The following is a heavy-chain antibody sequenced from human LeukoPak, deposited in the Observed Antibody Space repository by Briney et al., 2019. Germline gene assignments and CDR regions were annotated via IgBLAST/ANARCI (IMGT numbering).Heavy chain of an antibody. Sequence: PSETLSLTCTVSGYSISSGYYWGWIRQPPGKGLEWIGSIYHSGSTYYNPSLKSRVTISVDTSKNQFSLKLSSVTAADTAVYYCARAVDSSGFSCFQHWGQGTLVTVSS. CDR3: ARAVDSSGFSCFQH. J-gene: IGHJ1*01. CDR2: IYHSGST. D-gene: IGHD3-22*01. CDR1: GYSISSGYY. V-gene: IGHV4-38-2*02.